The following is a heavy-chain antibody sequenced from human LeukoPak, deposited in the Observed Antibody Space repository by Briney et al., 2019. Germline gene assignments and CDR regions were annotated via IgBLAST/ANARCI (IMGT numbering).Heavy chain of an antibody. CDR3: ARDYTGGWNDY. V-gene: IGHV3-7*01. Sequence: GGSLRLSCAASGFTFSNYWMSWVRQAPGKGLEWVANIKEDGSAKYYVDSVKGRFTISRDNAKNSLYLQMNSLRAEDTAVYYCARDYTGGWNDYWGQGTLVTVSS. D-gene: IGHD7-27*01. CDR2: IKEDGSAK. CDR1: GFTFSNYW. J-gene: IGHJ4*02.